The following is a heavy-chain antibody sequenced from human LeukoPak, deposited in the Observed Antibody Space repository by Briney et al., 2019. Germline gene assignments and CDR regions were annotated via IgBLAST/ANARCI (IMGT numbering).Heavy chain of an antibody. D-gene: IGHD1-26*01. CDR2: ISSSSSYI. J-gene: IGHJ4*02. CDR3: ARVPRGSYSFDY. Sequence: GGSLRLSCAASGFTFSSYSMNWVRQAPGKGLEWVSSISSSSSYIYYADSVKGRFTISRDNAMNTLYLQMNSLRAEDTAVYYCARVPRGSYSFDYWGQGTLVTVSS. V-gene: IGHV3-21*01. CDR1: GFTFSSYS.